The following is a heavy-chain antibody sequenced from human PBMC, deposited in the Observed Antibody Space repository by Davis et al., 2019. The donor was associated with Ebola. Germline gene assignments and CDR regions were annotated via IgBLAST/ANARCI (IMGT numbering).Heavy chain of an antibody. CDR3: ARVMVYSYGPYYYYGMDV. Sequence: PSETLSLTCTVSGGSISSYYWSWIRQPPGKGLEWIGYIYYSGSTNYNPSLKSRVTISVDTSKNQFSLKLSSVTAADTAVYYCARVMVYSYGPYYYYGMDVWGQGTTVTVSS. V-gene: IGHV4-59*01. CDR1: GGSISSYY. CDR2: IYYSGST. J-gene: IGHJ6*02. D-gene: IGHD5-18*01.